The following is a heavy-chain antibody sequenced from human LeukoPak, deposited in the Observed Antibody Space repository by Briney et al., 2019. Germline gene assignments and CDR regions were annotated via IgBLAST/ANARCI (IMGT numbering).Heavy chain of an antibody. CDR1: GYTFTGYY. CDR3: ARVEMATITPAFDI. J-gene: IGHJ3*02. D-gene: IGHD5-24*01. V-gene: IGHV1-2*02. Sequence: ASVKVSCKASGYTFTGYYMHWVRQAPGQGLEWMGWINPNSGGTNYAQKFQGRVTMTRDTSIGTAYMELSRLRSDDTAVYYCARVEMATITPAFDIWGQGTMVTVSS. CDR2: INPNSGGT.